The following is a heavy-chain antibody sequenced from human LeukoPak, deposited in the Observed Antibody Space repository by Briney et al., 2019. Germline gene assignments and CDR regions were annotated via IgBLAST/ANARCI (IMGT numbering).Heavy chain of an antibody. J-gene: IGHJ5*01. CDR3: ARGLPREVTLDS. V-gene: IGHV3-74*01. CDR2: INPDGSRT. Sequence: GGSLRLSCTASGFTFIGYEMHWVRQAPGKGLVWVSRINPDGSRTSYADSVNGRFTISRDNAKNTLSLHMNSLRADDTGVYYCARGLPREVTLDSWGQGTLVTVSS. D-gene: IGHD2-21*02. CDR1: GFTFIGYE.